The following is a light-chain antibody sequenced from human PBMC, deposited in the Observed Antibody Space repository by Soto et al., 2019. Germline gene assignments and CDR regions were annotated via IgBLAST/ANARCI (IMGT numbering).Light chain of an antibody. CDR3: QQYNNWPPWT. J-gene: IGKJ1*01. CDR2: GAS. V-gene: IGKV3-15*01. CDR1: QSVSSN. Sequence: EIVMTQSPATLSVSPGERATLSCRASQSVSSNLAWYQQKPGQAPRLLIYGASTRATGIPARFSGSGSGTEFTLTISGLQSEDCAVYYCQQYNNWPPWTFGPGTKVEIK.